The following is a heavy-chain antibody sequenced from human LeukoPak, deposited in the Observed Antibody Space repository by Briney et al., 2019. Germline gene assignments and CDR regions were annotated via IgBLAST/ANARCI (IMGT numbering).Heavy chain of an antibody. CDR1: GGSISSYY. CDR2: IYYSGST. D-gene: IGHD4-17*01. J-gene: IGHJ3*02. Sequence: SETLSLTCTVSGGSISSYYWSWIRQPPGKGLEWIGYIYYSGSTNYNPSLKSRVTISVDTSKNQFSLKLSSVTAADTAVYYCPRDTATVPSDAFDIWGQGTMVTVSS. V-gene: IGHV4-59*01. CDR3: PRDTATVPSDAFDI.